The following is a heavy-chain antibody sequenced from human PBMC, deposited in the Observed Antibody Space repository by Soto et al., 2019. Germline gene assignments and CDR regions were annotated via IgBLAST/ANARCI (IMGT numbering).Heavy chain of an antibody. J-gene: IGHJ6*03. CDR3: ASRGRVSSSWSIYYYYMDV. Sequence: GGSLRLSCAASGFTFSSYAMSWVRQAPGKGLEWVSAISGSGGSTYYADSVKGRFTISRDNSKNTLYLQMNSLRAEDTAVYYCASRGRVSSSWSIYYYYMDVWGKGTTVTVSS. CDR2: ISGSGGST. D-gene: IGHD6-13*01. CDR1: GFTFSSYA. V-gene: IGHV3-23*01.